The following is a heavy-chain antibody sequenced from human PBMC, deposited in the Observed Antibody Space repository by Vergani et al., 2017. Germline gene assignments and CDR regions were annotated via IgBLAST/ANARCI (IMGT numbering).Heavy chain of an antibody. J-gene: IGHJ6*03. CDR3: AKSAFSDYSSLHHFYYMDV. CDR2: ISWNSGAV. CDR1: GITFWKFG. D-gene: IGHD4-17*01. V-gene: IGHV3-9*01. Sequence: EVDLVESGGGLAQPGGSLRLSCEASGITFWKFGMHWVRQGPGKGLEWVSGISWNSGAVDYADSVRGRFTISRDNAKNSLFLEMNSLRFEDTAVYYCAKSAFSDYSSLHHFYYMDVWGKGTTVTVSS.